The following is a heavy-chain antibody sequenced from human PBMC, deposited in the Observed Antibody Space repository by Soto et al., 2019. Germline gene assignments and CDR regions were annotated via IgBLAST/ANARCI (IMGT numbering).Heavy chain of an antibody. CDR3: ARGGLVLRYFDWLSKSNWLDP. D-gene: IGHD3-9*01. CDR1: GGSFSGYY. Sequence: SETLSLTCAVYGGSFSGYYWSWIRQPPGKGLEWIGEINHSGSTNYNPSLKSRVTISVDTSKNQFSLKLSSVTAADTAVYYCARGGLVLRYFDWLSKSNWLDPWGQGTLVTVSS. V-gene: IGHV4-34*01. J-gene: IGHJ5*02. CDR2: INHSGST.